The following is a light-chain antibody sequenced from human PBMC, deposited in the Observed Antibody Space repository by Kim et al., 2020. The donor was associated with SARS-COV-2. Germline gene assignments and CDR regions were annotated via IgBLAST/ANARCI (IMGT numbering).Light chain of an antibody. Sequence: ELTQPPSASGTPGQRVAISCSGTNSNIGSNAVHWYQQLPGTAPKLLIYTNNQRPSGVPDRFSGSKSGTSASLAISGLQSEDEAAYYCAAWDDSLSGWVFGGGTQLTVL. CDR3: AAWDDSLSGWV. V-gene: IGLV1-44*01. CDR1: NSNIGSNA. J-gene: IGLJ3*02. CDR2: TNN.